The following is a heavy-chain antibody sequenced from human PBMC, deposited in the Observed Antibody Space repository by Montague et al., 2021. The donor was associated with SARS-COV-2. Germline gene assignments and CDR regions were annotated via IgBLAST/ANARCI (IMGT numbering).Heavy chain of an antibody. D-gene: IGHD4-17*01. CDR3: VHSYADYLFDY. CDR2: IYWDDDK. Sequence: PALVKPTQTLTLTCTFSGFSLSTNGVGVGWIRQPPGKALEWLALIYWDDDKRYSPSPKSRLTITKDTSKNQVVLTMTNMDPVDTATYYCVHSYADYLFDYWGQGTLVSVSS. J-gene: IGHJ4*02. CDR1: GFSLSTNGVG. V-gene: IGHV2-5*02.